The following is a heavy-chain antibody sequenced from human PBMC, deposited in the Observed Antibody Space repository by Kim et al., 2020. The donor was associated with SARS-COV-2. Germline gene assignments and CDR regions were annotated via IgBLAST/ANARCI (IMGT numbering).Heavy chain of an antibody. D-gene: IGHD6-13*01. CDR3: ARVLHGYSSSWYDGYYYYYMDV. CDR2: IYSGGST. V-gene: IGHV3-53*01. CDR1: GFTVSSNY. Sequence: GGSLRLSCAASGFTVSSNYMSWVRQAPGKGLEWVSVIYSGGSTYYADSVKGRFTISRDNSKNTLYLQMNSLRAEDTAVYYCARVLHGYSSSWYDGYYYYYMDVWGKGTTVTVSS. J-gene: IGHJ6*03.